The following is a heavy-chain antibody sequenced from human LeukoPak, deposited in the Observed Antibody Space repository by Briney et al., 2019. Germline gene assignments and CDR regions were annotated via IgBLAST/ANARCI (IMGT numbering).Heavy chain of an antibody. Sequence: GGSLRLSCTASGFTFSSYWMSWVRQAPGKGLEWVANMNQDGNEKYYLDSVKGRFTISRDNAKNSLYLQMNSLRAGDTAVYYCASPRGWHGYGAFDIWGQATMVTVSS. D-gene: IGHD6-19*01. CDR3: ASPRGWHGYGAFDI. J-gene: IGHJ3*02. CDR1: GFTFSSYW. CDR2: MNQDGNEK. V-gene: IGHV3-7*05.